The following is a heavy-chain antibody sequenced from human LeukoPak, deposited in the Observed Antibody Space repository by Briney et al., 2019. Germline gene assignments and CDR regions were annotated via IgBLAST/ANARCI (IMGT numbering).Heavy chain of an antibody. D-gene: IGHD3-10*01. J-gene: IGHJ4*02. V-gene: IGHV1-69*04. CDR2: IIPILGIA. CDR3: ARSGGGEYYFDY. CDR1: GGTFSSYA. Sequence: ASVKVSCKASGGTFSSYAISWVRQAPGQGLEWMGRIIPILGIANYAQKFQGRVTITADKSTSTAYMEPSSLRSEDTAVYYCARSGGGEYYFDYWGQGTLVTVSS.